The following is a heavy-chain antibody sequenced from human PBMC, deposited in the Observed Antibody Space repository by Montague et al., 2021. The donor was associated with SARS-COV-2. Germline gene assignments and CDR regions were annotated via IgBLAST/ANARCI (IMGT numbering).Heavy chain of an antibody. V-gene: IGHV3-48*03. CDR3: ASEVATIEYYCYGMDV. CDR2: ISSSGSTI. D-gene: IGHD5-24*01. J-gene: IGHJ6*02. CDR1: GFTFSSYE. Sequence: SLRLSCAASGFTFSSYEMNWVRQAPGKGLEWVSYISSSGSTIYYADSVKGRFTISRDNAKNSLYLQMNSLRAEDTAVYYCASEVATIEYYCYGMDVWGQGTTVTVSS.